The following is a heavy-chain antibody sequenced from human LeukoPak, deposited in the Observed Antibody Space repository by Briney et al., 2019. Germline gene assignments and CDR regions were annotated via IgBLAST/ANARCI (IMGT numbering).Heavy chain of an antibody. CDR3: ARASSSGWFDY. Sequence: ASVKVSCKASGYTFTSYGISWVRQAPGQGLEWMGWISAYNGNTNYAQRLQGRVTMTTGTSTSTAYMELRSLRSDDTAVYYCARASSSGWFDYWGQGTLVTVSS. J-gene: IGHJ4*02. V-gene: IGHV1-18*01. CDR2: ISAYNGNT. D-gene: IGHD6-19*01. CDR1: GYTFTSYG.